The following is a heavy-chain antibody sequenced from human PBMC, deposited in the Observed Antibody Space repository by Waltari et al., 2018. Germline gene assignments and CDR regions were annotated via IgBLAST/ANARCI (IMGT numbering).Heavy chain of an antibody. D-gene: IGHD3-3*01. Sequence: QVQLVQSGAEVKKPGASVKVSCKASGYTFTSYDLNWVRQATGQGLEWMGWMNPNSGNTGYAQKFQGRVTMTRNTSISTAYMELSSLRSEDTAVYYCARAPYYDFWSGYGRGDAFDIWGQGTMVTVSS. CDR1: GYTFTSYD. J-gene: IGHJ3*02. CDR2: MNPNSGNT. CDR3: ARAPYYDFWSGYGRGDAFDI. V-gene: IGHV1-8*01.